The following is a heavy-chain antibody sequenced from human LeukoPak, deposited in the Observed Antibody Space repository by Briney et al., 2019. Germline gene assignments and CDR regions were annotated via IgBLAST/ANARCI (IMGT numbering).Heavy chain of an antibody. J-gene: IGHJ4*02. CDR2: IYYSGST. D-gene: IGHD1-14*01. Sequence: PSETLSLTCTVSGGSTSSYYWSWIRQPPGKGLERIGHIYYSGSTNYNPSLKSRVTISVDTSKNQFSLKLSSVTAADTAVYYCARGPNRYYFDYWGQGTLVTVSS. CDR1: GGSTSSYY. CDR3: ARGPNRYYFDY. V-gene: IGHV4-59*01.